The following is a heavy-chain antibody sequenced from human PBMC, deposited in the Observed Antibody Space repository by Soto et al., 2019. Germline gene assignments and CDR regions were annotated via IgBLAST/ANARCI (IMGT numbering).Heavy chain of an antibody. CDR1: GGSISIDYYY. V-gene: IGHV4-31*03. CDR3: AGSLGGWFDP. CDR2: IYYSGNT. J-gene: IGHJ5*02. D-gene: IGHD3-16*01. Sequence: QVQLQESGPGLVKPSQTLSLTCTVSGGSISIDYYYWSWIRQHPGKGLEWIGYIYYSGNTYYNPSLKSRVTISVDTSKSQFSLKLSSVTAADTAVYYCAGSLGGWFDPWGQGSLVTVSS.